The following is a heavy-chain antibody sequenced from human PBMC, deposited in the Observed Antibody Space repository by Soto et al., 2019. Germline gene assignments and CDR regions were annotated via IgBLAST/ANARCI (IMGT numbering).Heavy chain of an antibody. D-gene: IGHD3-22*01. CDR2: ISSTASHI. J-gene: IGHJ4*02. Sequence: GGSLRLSCAASGFTFSNYEMSWVRQAPGKGLEWISYISSTASHIYYADSVKGRVTISRDNAKNSLYLQMNSLRVEDTAVYYCARENYDISGYFLDYWGQGSLVTVSS. V-gene: IGHV3-48*03. CDR3: ARENYDISGYFLDY. CDR1: GFTFSNYE.